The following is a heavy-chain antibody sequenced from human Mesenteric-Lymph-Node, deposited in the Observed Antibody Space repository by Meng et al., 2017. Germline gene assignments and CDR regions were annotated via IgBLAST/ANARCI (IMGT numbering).Heavy chain of an antibody. CDR1: GFTFSNSW. J-gene: IGHJ6*02. CDR2: IKSKTDGGTT. D-gene: IGHD3-3*01. V-gene: IGHV3-15*01. CDR3: TTDTLTDRFLGWLLQDGDYYYGMDV. Sequence: GGSLRLSCAASGFTFSNSWLSWVRQAPGKGLEWVGRIKSKTDGGTTDYAAPVKGRFTISRDDSKNTLYLQMNSLKTEDTAVYYCTTDTLTDRFLGWLLQDGDYYYGMDVWGQGTTVTVSS.